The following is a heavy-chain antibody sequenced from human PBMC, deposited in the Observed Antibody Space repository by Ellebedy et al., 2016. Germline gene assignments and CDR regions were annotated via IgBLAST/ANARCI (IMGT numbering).Heavy chain of an antibody. CDR2: INHSGST. CDR1: GGSFSGYY. J-gene: IGHJ6*02. Sequence: SETLSLTCAIYGGSFSGYYWSWIRQPPGKGLEWIGEINHSGSTNYDPSLKSRVTISVDTSKNQFSLKLSSVTAADTAVYYCARVLTPSLRISRHTDVWGQGTTVTVSS. D-gene: IGHD4-23*01. V-gene: IGHV4-34*01. CDR3: ARVLTPSLRISRHTDV.